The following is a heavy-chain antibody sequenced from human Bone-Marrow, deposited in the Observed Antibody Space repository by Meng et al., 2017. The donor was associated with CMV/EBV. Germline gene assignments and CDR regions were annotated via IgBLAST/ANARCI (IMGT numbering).Heavy chain of an antibody. V-gene: IGHV1-2*02. Sequence: ASVKVSCKASGYTSNGYYIHWVRQAPGQGLEWMAWINPTSGDTTYAQNFQGRVTLSRDLSISTAYMDLSRLRSDDTAVYFCVMAPTSGWYYFDYWDQGTRATVSS. J-gene: IGHJ4*02. CDR1: GYTSNGYY. CDR3: VMAPTSGWYYFDY. D-gene: IGHD6-13*01. CDR2: INPTSGDT.